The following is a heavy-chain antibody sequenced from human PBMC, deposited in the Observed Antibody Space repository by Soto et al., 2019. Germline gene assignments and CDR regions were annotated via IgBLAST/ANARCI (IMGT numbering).Heavy chain of an antibody. Sequence: ESGGGLVMPGGSVRLSCAASGLTFGNYAMSWVRQAPGKGLEWVSAISGDSGRTYYADSVKGRFTISRDNSKNTLYLQMNTLRAEDTAVYYCAVTPNCGRDCSAASYWYFDIWGRGTLVTVSS. V-gene: IGHV3-23*01. CDR3: AVTPNCGRDCSAASYWYFDI. CDR2: ISGDSGRT. D-gene: IGHD2-21*02. J-gene: IGHJ2*01. CDR1: GLTFGNYA.